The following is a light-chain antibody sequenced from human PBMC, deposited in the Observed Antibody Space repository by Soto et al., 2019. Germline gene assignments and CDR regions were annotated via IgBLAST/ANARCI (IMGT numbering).Light chain of an antibody. CDR3: QQYDTYPLT. V-gene: IGKV1-5*01. CDR2: DAS. CDR1: QNIDSW. J-gene: IGKJ1*01. Sequence: DIQMAQSPSTLSASVGDRVTITCRASQNIDSWLAWYQHKPGKAAKVLIYDASSLETGVPSRFSGSGSGTEFSLTISSLRPDDFATYYFQQYDTYPLTFGQGTKVEIK.